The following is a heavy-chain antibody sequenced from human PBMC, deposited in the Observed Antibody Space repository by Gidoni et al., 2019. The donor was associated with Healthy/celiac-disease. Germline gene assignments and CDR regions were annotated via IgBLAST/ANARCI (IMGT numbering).Heavy chain of an antibody. D-gene: IGHD2-2*01. CDR3: TTNVVVVPAAEWGY. J-gene: IGHJ4*02. CDR1: GFPLSNAW. V-gene: IGHV3-15*01. CDR2: IKRKTDGGTT. Sequence: EVQLVESGGGLVKPGGSLRLSCAASGFPLSNAWMRWVRQAPGKGLELVGRIKRKTDGGTTDYAAPVKGRFTISRDDSKNTLYLQMNSLKTEDTAVYYCTTNVVVVPAAEWGYWGQGTLVTVSS.